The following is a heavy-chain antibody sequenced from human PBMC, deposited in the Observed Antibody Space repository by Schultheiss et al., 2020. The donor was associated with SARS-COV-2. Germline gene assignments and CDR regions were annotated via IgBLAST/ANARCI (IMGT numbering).Heavy chain of an antibody. CDR2: ISAYNGNT. Sequence: ASVKVSCKASGYTFTSYGISWVRQAPGQGLEWMGWISAYNGNTNYAQKLQGRVTMTTDTSTSTAYMELRSLRSDDTAVYYCASTGRLGQWLVPRFDPWGQGTQVTVSS. V-gene: IGHV1-18*04. D-gene: IGHD6-19*01. CDR1: GYTFTSYG. J-gene: IGHJ5*02. CDR3: ASTGRLGQWLVPRFDP.